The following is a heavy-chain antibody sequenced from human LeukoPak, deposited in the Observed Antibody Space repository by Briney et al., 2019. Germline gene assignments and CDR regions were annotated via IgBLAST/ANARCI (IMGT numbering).Heavy chain of an antibody. CDR3: ASIPSTGGLYYYMDV. Sequence: SETLSLTCAVYGGSFSGYYWSWIRQPPGKGLEWIGEINHSGSTNYNPSLKSRVTISVDTSKNQFSLKLSSVTAADTAVYYCASIPSTGGLYYYMDVWGKGTTVTISS. D-gene: IGHD4-17*01. CDR1: GGSFSGYY. CDR2: INHSGST. J-gene: IGHJ6*03. V-gene: IGHV4-34*01.